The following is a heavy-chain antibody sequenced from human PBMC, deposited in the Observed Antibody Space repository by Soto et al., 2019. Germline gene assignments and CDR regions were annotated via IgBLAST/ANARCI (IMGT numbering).Heavy chain of an antibody. V-gene: IGHV3-9*01. CDR3: AKVMGDSSPGAIDI. CDR1: GFTFDDYA. Sequence: GGSLRLSCAASGFTFDDYAMHWVRQAPGKGLEWVSGISWNSGSIGYADSVKGRFTISRDNAKNSLYLQMNSLRAEDTALYYCAKVMGDSSPGAIDIWGQGTMVTVSS. J-gene: IGHJ3*02. D-gene: IGHD6-13*01. CDR2: ISWNSGSI.